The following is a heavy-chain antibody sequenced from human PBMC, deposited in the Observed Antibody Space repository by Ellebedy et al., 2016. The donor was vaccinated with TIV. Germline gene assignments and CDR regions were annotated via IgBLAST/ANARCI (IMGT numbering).Heavy chain of an antibody. D-gene: IGHD6-19*01. CDR3: ARDQWLGRAYYFDY. Sequence: GESLKISCAASGFTFSSYWMSWVRQAPGKGLEWVANIKQDGSEKNYVDSVKGRFSISRDNAKNAMYLQMNSLRDEDTAVYYCARDQWLGRAYYFDYWGQGTLLTVSS. V-gene: IGHV3-7*01. CDR1: GFTFSSYW. CDR2: IKQDGSEK. J-gene: IGHJ4*02.